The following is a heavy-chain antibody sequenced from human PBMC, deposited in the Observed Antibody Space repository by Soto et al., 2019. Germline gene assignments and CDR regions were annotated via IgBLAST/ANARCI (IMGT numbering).Heavy chain of an antibody. V-gene: IGHV3-23*01. CDR2: ISGSGGST. D-gene: IGHD6-13*01. CDR3: AKASGGGTARYYYYGMDV. CDR1: VFTFSSYA. Sequence: GGSLRLSCAASVFTFSSYAMSWVRQAPGKGLEWVSAISGSGGSTYYADSVKGRFTISRDNSKNTLYLQMNSLRAEDTAVYYCAKASGGGTARYYYYGMDVWGQGTTVTVSS. J-gene: IGHJ6*02.